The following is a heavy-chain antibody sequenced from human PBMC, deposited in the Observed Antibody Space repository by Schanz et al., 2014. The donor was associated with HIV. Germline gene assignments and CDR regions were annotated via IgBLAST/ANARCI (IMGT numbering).Heavy chain of an antibody. J-gene: IGHJ3*02. CDR1: GFTFSNYG. Sequence: QVQLVESGGGVVQPGRSLSLSCTASGFTFSNYGMHWVRPAPGKGLGGGAAIWYDGSNKFYADSVKGRFTISRDNSKKMLFLQMNRLRAEDTAVYYCAIRTPMISFGAFDIWGRGTMVTVSS. V-gene: IGHV3-33*01. CDR3: AIRTPMISFGAFDI. D-gene: IGHD3-16*01. CDR2: IWYDGSNK.